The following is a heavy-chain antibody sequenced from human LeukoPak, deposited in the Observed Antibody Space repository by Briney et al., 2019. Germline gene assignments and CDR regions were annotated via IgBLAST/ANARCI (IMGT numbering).Heavy chain of an antibody. Sequence: PGGSLRLSCTASGFTFSDYYVSWIRQAPGKGLEWVSYISSSGSSIYYADSVKGRFTISRDNAKNSLYLQMNSLRAEDTALYYCAKGAGILTGGDYFDYWGQGTLVTVSS. CDR1: GFTFSDYY. D-gene: IGHD3-9*01. J-gene: IGHJ4*02. CDR3: AKGAGILTGGDYFDY. V-gene: IGHV3-11*01. CDR2: ISSSGSSI.